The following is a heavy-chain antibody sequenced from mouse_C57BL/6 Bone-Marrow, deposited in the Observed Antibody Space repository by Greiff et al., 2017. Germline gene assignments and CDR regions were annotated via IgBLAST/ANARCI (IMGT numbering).Heavy chain of an antibody. Sequence: VQLQQPGAELVKPGASVKLSCKASGYTFTSYWMHWVKQRPGQGLEWIGMIHPNSGSTNYNEKFKSKATLTVDKSSSTAYMQLSSLTSEDSAVYYCARGGRLGHWFAYWGQGTLVTVSA. V-gene: IGHV1-64*01. D-gene: IGHD4-1*01. CDR2: IHPNSGST. CDR3: ARGGRLGHWFAY. CDR1: GYTFTSYW. J-gene: IGHJ3*01.